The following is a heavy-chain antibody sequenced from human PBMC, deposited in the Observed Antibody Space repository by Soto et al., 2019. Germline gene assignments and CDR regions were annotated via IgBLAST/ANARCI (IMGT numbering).Heavy chain of an antibody. Sequence: HPGGSLRLSCAASGFTFSSYGMHWVRQAPGKGLEWVAVIWYDGSNKYYADSVKGRFTISRDNSKNTLYLQMNSLRAEDTAVYYCAREGSYYGPNYFDYWGQGTLVTVSS. V-gene: IGHV3-33*01. J-gene: IGHJ4*02. CDR1: GFTFSSYG. CDR3: AREGSYYGPNYFDY. D-gene: IGHD1-26*01. CDR2: IWYDGSNK.